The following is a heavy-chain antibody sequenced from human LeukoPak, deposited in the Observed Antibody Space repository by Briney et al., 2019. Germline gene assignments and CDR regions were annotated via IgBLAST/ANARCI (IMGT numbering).Heavy chain of an antibody. V-gene: IGHV3-23*01. D-gene: IGHD1-26*01. CDR1: GFTFTSCT. Sequence: GGSLRLSCAASGFTFTSCTMSWVRKTPRRGLEWVSGISGSGDSTYYADSVKGRFTISRDNSKDTLSLQMSSLSVEDTAVYYCARATSATYDRDDVFDVWGQGTVVTVSS. J-gene: IGHJ3*01. CDR3: ARATSATYDRDDVFDV. CDR2: ISGSGDST.